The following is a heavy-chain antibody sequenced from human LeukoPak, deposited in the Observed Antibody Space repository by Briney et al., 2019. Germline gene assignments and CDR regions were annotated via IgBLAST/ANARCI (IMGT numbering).Heavy chain of an antibody. CDR3: ARGYYDSSGYFVLDY. Sequence: ASVKVSCKASGYTFATSVMHWVRQAPGQRLEWMGWINAGNGNTKYSQRFQGRVTITRDTSATTAYMDLSSLRSEDTAVYYCARGYYDSSGYFVLDYWGQGTLVTVSS. CDR2: INAGNGNT. V-gene: IGHV1-3*01. D-gene: IGHD3-22*01. CDR1: GYTFATSV. J-gene: IGHJ4*02.